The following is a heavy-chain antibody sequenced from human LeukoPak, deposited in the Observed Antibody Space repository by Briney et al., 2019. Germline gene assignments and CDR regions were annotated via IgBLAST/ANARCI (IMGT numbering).Heavy chain of an antibody. CDR1: GGSISSYY. J-gene: IGHJ4*02. CDR2: TYYSGST. D-gene: IGHD3-10*01. V-gene: IGHV4-59*01. CDR3: ARGAYGSETDY. Sequence: SETLSLTCTVSGGSISSYYWSWIRQPPGKGLEWIGYTYYSGSTNYNPSLKSRVTISVDTSKNQFSLKLSSVTAADTAVYYCARGAYGSETDYWGQGTLVTVSS.